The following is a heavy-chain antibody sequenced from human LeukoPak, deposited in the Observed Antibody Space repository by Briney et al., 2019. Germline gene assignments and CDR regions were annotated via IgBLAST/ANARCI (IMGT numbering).Heavy chain of an antibody. J-gene: IGHJ4*02. CDR2: INPSGGST. D-gene: IGHD6-13*01. Sequence: GASVTVSCKASGYTFTSYYIHWVRQAPGQGLEWMGIINPSGGSTSYAQKLQGRVTMTRDTSTSTVYMELSSLRSEDTAVYYCARGSGEQQLVFYWGQGTLVTVSS. CDR1: GYTFTSYY. CDR3: ARGSGEQQLVFY. V-gene: IGHV1-46*01.